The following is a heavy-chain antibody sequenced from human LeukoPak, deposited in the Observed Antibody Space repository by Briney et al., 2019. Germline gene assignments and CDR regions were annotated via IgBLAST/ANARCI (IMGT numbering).Heavy chain of an antibody. CDR2: ISSSSSYI. CDR3: ARAGYYGSGSQSGWFDP. J-gene: IGHJ5*02. V-gene: IGHV3-21*01. D-gene: IGHD3-10*01. CDR1: GFTLSSYT. Sequence: GGSLRLSCEVSGFTLSSYTMNWVRQAPGKGLEWVSSISSSSSYIYYADSVRGRFTISRDNARNSLYLQMNSLRAEDTAVYYCARAGYYGSGSQSGWFDPWGQGTLVTVSS.